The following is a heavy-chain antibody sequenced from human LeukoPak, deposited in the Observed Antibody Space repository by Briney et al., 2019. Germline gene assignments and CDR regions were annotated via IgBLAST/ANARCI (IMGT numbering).Heavy chain of an antibody. D-gene: IGHD3-10*01. Sequence: PGGPLRLSCAASGFTFSTYSMNWVRQPPGKGLEWFSSIIGISSYIYYADSVKGRFTISRDNAKNSLYLQMNSLRAEDTAVYYCARDSVNYYGSGSYGAFDIWGQGTMVTVSS. J-gene: IGHJ3*02. V-gene: IGHV3-21*01. CDR2: IIGISSYI. CDR1: GFTFSTYS. CDR3: ARDSVNYYGSGSYGAFDI.